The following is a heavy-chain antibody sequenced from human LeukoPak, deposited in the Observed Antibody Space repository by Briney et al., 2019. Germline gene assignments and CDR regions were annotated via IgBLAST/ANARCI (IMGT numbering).Heavy chain of an antibody. CDR3: VRDRGTYRPIDY. CDR2: ISYTGTYI. Sequence: GGSLRLSFAASAFSLNAYNMNWVRQAPGKGLEWVSSISYTGTYIYYADSVKGRFTISRDNAQNSLYLQMNSLRAEDTAIYYCVRDRGTYRPIDYWGQGTLVTVSS. J-gene: IGHJ4*02. D-gene: IGHD1-26*01. V-gene: IGHV3-21*04. CDR1: AFSLNAYN.